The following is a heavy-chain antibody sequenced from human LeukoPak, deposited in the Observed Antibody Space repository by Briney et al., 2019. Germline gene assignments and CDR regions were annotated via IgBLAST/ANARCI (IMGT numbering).Heavy chain of an antibody. Sequence: ASVKVSCKASGYTFTGYYMHWVRQAPGQGLEWMGWINPNSGGTNYAQKFQGRVTMTRDTSISTAYMELSRLRSDDTAVYYYARSPYSGSYYDEYYYYMDVWGKGTTVTVSS. D-gene: IGHD1-26*01. CDR3: ARSPYSGSYYDEYYYYMDV. CDR1: GYTFTGYY. V-gene: IGHV1-2*02. J-gene: IGHJ6*03. CDR2: INPNSGGT.